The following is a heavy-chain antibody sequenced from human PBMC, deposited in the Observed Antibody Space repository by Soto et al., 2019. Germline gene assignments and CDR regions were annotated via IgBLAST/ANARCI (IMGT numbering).Heavy chain of an antibody. J-gene: IGHJ4*02. CDR3: ARDIRGIAAS. CDR1: GFTVSSNY. V-gene: IGHV3-66*01. CDR2: IYSGGST. Sequence: EVQLVESGGGLVQPGGSLRLSCAASGFTVSSNYMSWVRQAPGKGLEWVSVIYSGGSTYYAVSVKGRFTISRDNSKNTLYLQMTRLRAEDTAVYYCARDIRGIAASWGQGTLVTVSS. D-gene: IGHD6-25*01.